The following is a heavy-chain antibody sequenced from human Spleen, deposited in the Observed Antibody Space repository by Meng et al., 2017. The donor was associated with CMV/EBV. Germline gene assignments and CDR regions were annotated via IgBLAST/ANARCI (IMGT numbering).Heavy chain of an antibody. CDR1: GGSISSSSYY. V-gene: IGHV4-39*01. D-gene: IGHD3-9*01. CDR3: ARQSNDILGKFYYYGMDV. Sequence: SETLSLTCTVSGGSISSSSYYWGWIRQPPGKGLEWIGSIYYSGRTYYNPSLKSRVTISVDTSKNQFSLKLSSVTAADTAVYYCARQSNDILGKFYYYGMDVWGPGTTVTVSS. CDR2: IYYSGRT. J-gene: IGHJ6*02.